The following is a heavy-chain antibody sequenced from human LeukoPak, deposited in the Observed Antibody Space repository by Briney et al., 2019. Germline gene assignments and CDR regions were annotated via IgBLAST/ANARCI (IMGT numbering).Heavy chain of an antibody. CDR1: GFSIYNHY. V-gene: IGHV4-59*11. Sequence: SETLSLTCSVSGFSIYNHYWTWIRQPPGKGLEWVGYVYFSGSTNYNPSLKSRVTISLDTSRNQFSLKLTSVTAADTAIYYCAAIYSNYFDFWGQGTLVTVSS. J-gene: IGHJ4*02. CDR3: AAIYSNYFDF. D-gene: IGHD4-11*01. CDR2: VYFSGST.